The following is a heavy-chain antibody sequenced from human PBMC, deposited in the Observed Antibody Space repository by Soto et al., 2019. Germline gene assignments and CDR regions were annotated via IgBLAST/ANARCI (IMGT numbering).Heavy chain of an antibody. V-gene: IGHV3-48*02. D-gene: IGHD3-22*01. CDR2: ISSSSSTI. J-gene: IGHJ4*02. Sequence: PGGSLRLSCAASGFTFSSYSMNWVRQAPGKGLEWVSYISSSSSTIYYADSVKGRFTISRDNAKNSLYLQMNSLRDEDTAVYYCARDDYYDTSGYLAYFNYWGQGTLVTVSS. CDR3: ARDDYYDTSGYLAYFNY. CDR1: GFTFSSYS.